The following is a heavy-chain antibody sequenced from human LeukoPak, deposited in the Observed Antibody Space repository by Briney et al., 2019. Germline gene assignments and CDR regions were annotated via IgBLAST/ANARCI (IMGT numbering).Heavy chain of an antibody. V-gene: IGHV3-66*02. CDR2: IYSGGST. CDR3: ARDNGYNSGSLGY. J-gene: IGHJ4*02. Sequence: PGGSLRLSCAASGFTVSANYMSWVRQAPGKGLEWVSVIYSGGSTYYADSVKGRFTILRDSSKNTLYLQMNSLRAEDTAVYCCARDNGYNSGSLGYWGQGTLVTVSS. D-gene: IGHD6-19*01. CDR1: GFTVSANY.